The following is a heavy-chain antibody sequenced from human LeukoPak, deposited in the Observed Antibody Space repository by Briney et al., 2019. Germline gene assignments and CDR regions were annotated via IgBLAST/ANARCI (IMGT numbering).Heavy chain of an antibody. D-gene: IGHD4-23*01. CDR3: ARDPPTTTVVTHPSDAFDI. Sequence: GGSLRLSCAASGFTFSSYSMNWVRQAPGKGLEWVSYISSSSSTIYYADSVKGRFTISRDNAKNSLYLQMNSLRAEDTAVYYCARDPPTTTVVTHPSDAFDIWGQGTMFTVSS. J-gene: IGHJ3*02. CDR2: ISSSSSTI. V-gene: IGHV3-48*04. CDR1: GFTFSSYS.